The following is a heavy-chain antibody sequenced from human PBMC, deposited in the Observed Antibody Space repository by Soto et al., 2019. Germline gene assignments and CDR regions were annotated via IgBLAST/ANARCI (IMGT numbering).Heavy chain of an antibody. CDR1: GYTFTSYG. D-gene: IGHD1-1*01. Sequence: ASVNVSCKASGYTFTSYGSSWVRQAPGQGLELMGWISAYNGNTKYEEKFQGRVTMTTDTSTSTAYMELTSLRSDDTAVYYCARDHVGRRWYLDSWGQGPLVTGSS. J-gene: IGHJ4*02. CDR3: ARDHVGRRWYLDS. V-gene: IGHV1-18*04. CDR2: ISAYNGNT.